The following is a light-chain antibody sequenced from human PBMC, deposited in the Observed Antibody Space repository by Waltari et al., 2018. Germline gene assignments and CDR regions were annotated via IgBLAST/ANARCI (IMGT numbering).Light chain of an antibody. CDR1: NLGSKN. CDR3: QVWDINTGV. V-gene: IGLV3-9*01. J-gene: IGLJ1*01. Sequence: SYEVTQPLSLSVALGQTARITCGGNNLGSKNVHWYQQKPGQATVLVIYKDTNRPSGIPERFSGSNSGNTATLTITSAQAGDEADYFCQVWDINTGVFGTVTRVTVL. CDR2: KDT.